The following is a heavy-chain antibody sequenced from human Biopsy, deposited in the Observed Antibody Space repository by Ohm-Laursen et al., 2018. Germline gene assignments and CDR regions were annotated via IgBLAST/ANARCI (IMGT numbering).Heavy chain of an antibody. J-gene: IGHJ1*01. CDR1: GGTFINYA. D-gene: IGHD3-9*01. CDR3: ATKLTGYFHH. Sequence: ASVKVSCKASGGTFINYAISWVRQAPGQGLEWMGWINPKSGDTDYPQNFQGRVSMTRDTSISTAYMDLSRLRSDDTAVYYCATKLTGYFHHWGQGTLVIVSS. V-gene: IGHV1-2*02. CDR2: INPKSGDT.